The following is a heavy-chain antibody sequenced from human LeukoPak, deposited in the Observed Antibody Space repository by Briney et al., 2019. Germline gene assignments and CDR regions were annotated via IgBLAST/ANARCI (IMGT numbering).Heavy chain of an antibody. Sequence: GGSLRLSCATSGFTFSDYYMSWIGQAPGKGLEWVSYISSSGSPIYYADSVKGRFTISRDNAKNSLFPQMNSLRAEDTAVYYCARGSFLITFGGFIGWGQGTLVTVSS. CDR3: ARGSFLITFGGFIG. V-gene: IGHV3-11*04. D-gene: IGHD3-16*02. CDR2: ISSSGSPI. J-gene: IGHJ4*02. CDR1: GFTFSDYY.